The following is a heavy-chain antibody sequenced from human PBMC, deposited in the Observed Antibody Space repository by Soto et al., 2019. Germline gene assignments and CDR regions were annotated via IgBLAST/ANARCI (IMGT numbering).Heavy chain of an antibody. D-gene: IGHD6-19*01. V-gene: IGHV4-31*03. J-gene: IGHJ5*02. CDR3: ARMYSSGSGWFHP. CDR2: FYSSGSI. CDR1: GYSITAGGYY. Sequence: KPSEILSLTCFVSGYSITAGGYYWSWIRHHPGKGLEWIGSFYSSGSIIYNPSLRSRVSISGDTSSNQFSMSLTSVTAADTARYYCARMYSSGSGWFHPWGQGTLVTV.